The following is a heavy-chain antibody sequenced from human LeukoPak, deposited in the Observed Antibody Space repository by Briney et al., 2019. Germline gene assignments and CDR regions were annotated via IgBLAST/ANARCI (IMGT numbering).Heavy chain of an antibody. CDR3: ARDGVDPYYFDY. V-gene: IGHV3-21*04. D-gene: IGHD3-3*01. CDR2: ISSSSSYI. J-gene: IGHJ4*02. Sequence: PGGSLRLSCAASGFTFSSYSMNWVRQAPGKGLEWVSSISSSSSYIYYADSVKGRFTISRDNAKNSLYLQMNSLRAEDTALYYCARDGVDPYYFDYWGQGTLVIVSS. CDR1: GFTFSSYS.